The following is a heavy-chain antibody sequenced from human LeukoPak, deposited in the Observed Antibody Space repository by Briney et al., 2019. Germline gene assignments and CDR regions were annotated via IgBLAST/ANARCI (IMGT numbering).Heavy chain of an antibody. D-gene: IGHD3-22*01. V-gene: IGHV4-59*08. CDR1: GGSISSYY. Sequence: PSETLSLTCTVSGGSISSYYCSWIRQPPGKGLEWIGYIFYSGSTNYNPSLKSRLTISLDTSKNQFSLKLSSVTAADTAVYYCATWGSYDNSAYSDYWGQETLVTVSS. CDR2: IFYSGST. J-gene: IGHJ4*02. CDR3: ATWGSYDNSAYSDY.